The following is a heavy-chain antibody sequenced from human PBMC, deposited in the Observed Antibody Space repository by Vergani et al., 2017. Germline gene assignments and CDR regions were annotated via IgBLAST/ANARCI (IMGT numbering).Heavy chain of an antibody. CDR3: SRTTASLYYYDSSGYYNGGAFDI. V-gene: IGHV4-30-2*01. J-gene: IGHJ3*02. Sequence: QLQLQESGSGLVKPSQTLSLTCAVSGGSISRGGYSWSWIRQPQRKGLEWIGYIYHSGCTYYNPSLKSRVTISVDRSKNQFSLKLSSVPAAETAVYYCSRTTASLYYYDSSGYYNGGAFDIWGQGTMVTVSS. CDR2: IYHSGCT. CDR1: GGSISRGGYS. D-gene: IGHD3-22*01.